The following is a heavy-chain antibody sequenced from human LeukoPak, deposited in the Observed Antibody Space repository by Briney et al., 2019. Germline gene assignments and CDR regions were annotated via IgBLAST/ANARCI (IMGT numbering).Heavy chain of an antibody. Sequence: GDPLRLSCAASGFTFSVSAMTWVRAAPGKGLEWVSFISASGVSTYYADSVKGRFTISRDNSKNTLYMQINSRRAEDTAVYYCARGPLGRYFDWLLPSGNFDYWGQGTLVTVSS. J-gene: IGHJ4*02. CDR2: ISASGVST. V-gene: IGHV3-23*01. CDR3: ARGPLGRYFDWLLPSGNFDY. D-gene: IGHD3-9*01. CDR1: GFTFSVSA.